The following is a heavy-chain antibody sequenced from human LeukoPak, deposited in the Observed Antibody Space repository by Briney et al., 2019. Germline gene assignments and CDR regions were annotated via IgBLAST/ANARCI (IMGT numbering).Heavy chain of an antibody. CDR1: AFTFKTYA. V-gene: IGHV3-23*01. Sequence: HPGGSLRLSCAASAFTFKTYAMNWVRQVPGKGPEWVSSMSGSGSSTDYADSVKGRFTISRDNSKNTLYLQMNSLRAEDTALYYCAKDAQGLVRGGIYFDFWGQGSLVTVSS. CDR2: MSGSGSST. CDR3: AKDAQGLVRGGIYFDF. D-gene: IGHD6-19*01. J-gene: IGHJ4*02.